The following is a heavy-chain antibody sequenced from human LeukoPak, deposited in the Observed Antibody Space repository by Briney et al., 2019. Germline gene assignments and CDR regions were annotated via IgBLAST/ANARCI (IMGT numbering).Heavy chain of an antibody. V-gene: IGHV3-74*01. J-gene: IGHJ4*02. CDR2: INDDETST. CDR3: ATTGSGSYYDY. CDR1: GFSFSSSW. D-gene: IGHD1-26*01. Sequence: GGSLRLSCAASGFSFSSSWMHWVRQVPGKGLEWVSRINDDETSTTYAESVKGRFTISRDNAKNTLFLQMNSLRAEDAAVYYCATTGSGSYYDYWGQGTLVTVSS.